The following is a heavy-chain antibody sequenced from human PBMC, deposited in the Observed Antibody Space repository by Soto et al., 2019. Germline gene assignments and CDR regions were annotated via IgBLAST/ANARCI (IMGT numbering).Heavy chain of an antibody. CDR3: ARGITTWPPFDY. Sequence: SVKVSCKASGGTFSSYAISWVRQAPGQGLEWMGGIIPIFGTANYAQKFQGRVTITADESTSTAYMELSSLRSEDTAVYYCARGITTWPPFDYWGQGTLVTVSS. V-gene: IGHV1-69*13. CDR2: IIPIFGTA. D-gene: IGHD3-22*01. CDR1: GGTFSSYA. J-gene: IGHJ4*02.